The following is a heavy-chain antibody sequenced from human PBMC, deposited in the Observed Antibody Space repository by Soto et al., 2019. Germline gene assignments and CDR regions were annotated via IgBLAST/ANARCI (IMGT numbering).Heavy chain of an antibody. CDR2: INAGNGNT. Sequence: ASVKVSWKASGYTFTNYAMHWVRQAPGQRLEWMGWINAGNGNTKYSQKFQGRVTITRDTSASTAYMELSSLRSEDTAVYYCARGGSLYWYFDLWGRGTVVTVSS. CDR1: GYTFTNYA. CDR3: ARGGSLYWYFDL. J-gene: IGHJ2*01. V-gene: IGHV1-3*01. D-gene: IGHD1-26*01.